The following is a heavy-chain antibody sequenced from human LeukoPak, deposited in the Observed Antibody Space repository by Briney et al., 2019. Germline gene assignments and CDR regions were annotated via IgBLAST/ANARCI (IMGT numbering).Heavy chain of an antibody. CDR1: GFTFSSYA. Sequence: PGGSLRLSCAASGFTFSSYAMSWVRQAPGKGLEWVSAISGSGGSTYYADSVKGRFTISRDNSKNTLYLQMNSLRAEDTAVYYCAKQSRYCTNGVCYTGLYYFDYWGQGTLATVSS. J-gene: IGHJ4*02. CDR3: AKQSRYCTNGVCYTGLYYFDY. CDR2: ISGSGGST. V-gene: IGHV3-23*01. D-gene: IGHD2-8*01.